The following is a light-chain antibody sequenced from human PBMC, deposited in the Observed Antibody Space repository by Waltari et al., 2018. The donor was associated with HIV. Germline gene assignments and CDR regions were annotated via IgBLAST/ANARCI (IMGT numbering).Light chain of an antibody. CDR3: CSYAGRSTFVL. V-gene: IGLV2-23*02. Sequence: QSALTQPASVSGSPGQSITISCTETSSAVSTYKLVSWYQQHPGKVPKRIIYEINKRPSGVSNRFSGSKSGNMASLTISGLQAEDEAFYHCCSYAGRSTFVLFGGGTKLTVL. CDR1: SSAVSTYKL. J-gene: IGLJ2*01. CDR2: EIN.